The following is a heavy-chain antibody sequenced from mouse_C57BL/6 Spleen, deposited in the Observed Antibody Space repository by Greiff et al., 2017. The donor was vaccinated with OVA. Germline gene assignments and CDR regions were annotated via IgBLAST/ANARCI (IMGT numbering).Heavy chain of an antibody. D-gene: IGHD1-1*01. CDR3: ARSTVKRTDYWYFDV. V-gene: IGHV5-12*01. J-gene: IGHJ1*03. Sequence: EVKLMESGGGLVQPGGSLKLSCAASGFTFSDYYMYWVRQTPEKRLEWVAYISNGGGSTYYPDTVKGRFTISRDNAKNTLYLQMSRLKSEDTAMYYCARSTVKRTDYWYFDVWGTGTTVTVSS. CDR1: GFTFSDYY. CDR2: ISNGGGST.